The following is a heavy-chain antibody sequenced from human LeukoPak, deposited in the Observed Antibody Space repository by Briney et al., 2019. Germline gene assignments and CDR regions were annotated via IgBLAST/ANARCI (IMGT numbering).Heavy chain of an antibody. D-gene: IGHD5/OR15-5a*01. CDR2: IIPYNYNT. Sequence: RGCIIPYNYNTNYPQNLHGRVTITTHTSTSTPYIELRSLRSDDTAVYYCARNFVYDDAFDIWGQGTMVTVSS. CDR3: ARNFVYDDAFDI. J-gene: IGHJ3*02. V-gene: IGHV1-18*01.